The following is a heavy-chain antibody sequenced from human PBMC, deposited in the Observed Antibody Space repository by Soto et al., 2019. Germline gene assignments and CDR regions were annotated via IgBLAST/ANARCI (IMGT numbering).Heavy chain of an antibody. V-gene: IGHV3-7*05. Sequence: PGGSLRLSCAASGFTFSSYWMSWVRQAPGKGLEWVANIKQDGSAKCYVDSVKGRFTISRDNARDSLSLQMNSLRAEDTAVYYCAREVLLEYCRGGRCPPGDYWGQGTLVTVSS. D-gene: IGHD2-15*01. CDR3: AREVLLEYCRGGRCPPGDY. CDR1: GFTFSSYW. J-gene: IGHJ4*02. CDR2: IKQDGSAK.